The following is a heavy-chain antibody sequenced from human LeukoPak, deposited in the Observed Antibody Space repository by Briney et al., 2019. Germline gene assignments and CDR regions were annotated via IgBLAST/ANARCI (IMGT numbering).Heavy chain of an antibody. V-gene: IGHV4-4*02. CDR3: ARRTMIVVVITTLADRFDP. Sequence: SETLSLTCAVSGGSISSSNWWSWVRQPPGKGLEWIGEIYHSGSTNYNPSLKSRVTISVDKSKNQFSLKLSSVTAADTAVYYCARRTMIVVVITTLADRFDPWGQGTLVTVSS. J-gene: IGHJ5*02. D-gene: IGHD3-22*01. CDR1: GGSISSSNW. CDR2: IYHSGST.